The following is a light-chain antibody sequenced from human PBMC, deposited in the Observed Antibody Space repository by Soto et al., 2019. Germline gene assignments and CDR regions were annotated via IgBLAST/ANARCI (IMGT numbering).Light chain of an antibody. CDR2: ATS. CDR3: QQYGSSSWT. Sequence: ENVLTQSPGTLSLSPGERATLSCRASQSVSSSYLAWYQQKPGQPPRLVMYATSSRATGIPARFSGSGSGTDFTLTISRLEPEDFAVYYCQQYGSSSWTFGQGTKV. CDR1: QSVSSSY. V-gene: IGKV3-20*01. J-gene: IGKJ1*01.